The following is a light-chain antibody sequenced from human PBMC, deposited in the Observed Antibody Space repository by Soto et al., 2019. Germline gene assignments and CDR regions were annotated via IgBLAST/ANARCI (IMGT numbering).Light chain of an antibody. CDR1: QSVSTNY. CDR3: QQYGSSPWT. J-gene: IGKJ1*01. Sequence: IVLTQSPATLSLSPGERVTLYCWASQSVSTNYVAWYQQKPGLAPRLLIYDASRRATGISDRFSGSGSGTDFTLTISRLEPEDFAVYYCQQYGSSPWTFGQGTKVDIK. V-gene: IGKV3D-20*01. CDR2: DAS.